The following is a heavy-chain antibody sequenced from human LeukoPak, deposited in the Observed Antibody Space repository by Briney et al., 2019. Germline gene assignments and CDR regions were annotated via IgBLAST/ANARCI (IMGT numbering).Heavy chain of an antibody. J-gene: IGHJ4*02. CDR1: GYTFRSYD. Sequence: ASVKVSCKGSGYTFRSYDITWVRQAPGQGLQWMGWISDYNGKTKYAPEFQGRVTLTTDTSTNTAYMELRSLRVDDTAVYFCARAMAVGAFTFDYWGQGTLVTVSS. D-gene: IGHD1-26*01. CDR2: ISDYNGKT. CDR3: ARAMAVGAFTFDY. V-gene: IGHV1-18*01.